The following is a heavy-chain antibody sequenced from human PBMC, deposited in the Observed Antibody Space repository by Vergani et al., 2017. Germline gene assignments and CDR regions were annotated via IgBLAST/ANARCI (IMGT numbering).Heavy chain of an antibody. CDR3: AKDLRIAAAGRNWFDP. V-gene: IGHV3-30*18. CDR1: GFTFSSYG. D-gene: IGHD6-13*01. J-gene: IGHJ5*02. CDR2: ISYDGSNK. Sequence: QVQLVESGGGVVQPGRSLRLSCAASGFTFSSYGMHWVRQAPGKGLEWVAVISYDGSNKYYADSVKGRFTISRDNSKNTLYLQLNSLRAEDTAVYYCAKDLRIAAAGRNWFDPWGQGTLVTFSS.